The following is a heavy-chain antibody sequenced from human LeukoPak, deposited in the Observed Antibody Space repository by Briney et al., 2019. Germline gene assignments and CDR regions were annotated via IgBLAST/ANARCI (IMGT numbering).Heavy chain of an antibody. CDR1: GFTFSSYA. Sequence: PGGSLRLSCAASGFTFSSYAMSWVRQAPGKGLEWVSTISGSGGSTYYADSVKGRFTISRDNSKNTLYLQMNSLRAEDTAVYYCAKGHASYLSSTSCAPDYWGQGTLVTVSS. D-gene: IGHD2-2*01. V-gene: IGHV3-23*01. CDR2: ISGSGGST. CDR3: AKGHASYLSSTSCAPDY. J-gene: IGHJ4*02.